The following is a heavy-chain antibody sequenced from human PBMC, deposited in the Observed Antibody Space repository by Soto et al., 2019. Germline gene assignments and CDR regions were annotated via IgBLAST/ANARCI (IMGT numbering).Heavy chain of an antibody. CDR2: ISGSGGST. J-gene: IGHJ4*02. D-gene: IGHD2-21*02. CDR3: ASAFCGGDCYRHFGC. CDR1: GFTFSSYA. Sequence: GGSLRLSCAASGFTFSSYAMSWVRQAPGKGLEWVSAISGSGGSTYYADSMNGRFTISSANYKNTHNPQVNSKSAENTAAYSCASAFCGGDCYRHFGCWVQGTLVTVSS. V-gene: IGHV3-23*01.